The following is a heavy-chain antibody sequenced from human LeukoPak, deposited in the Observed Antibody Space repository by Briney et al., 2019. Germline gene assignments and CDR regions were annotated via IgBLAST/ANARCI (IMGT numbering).Heavy chain of an antibody. D-gene: IGHD2-2*02. Sequence: PSETLSLTCAVSGGSISSSNWWSWVRQPPGKGLEWIGEIYHSGSTNYNPSLKSRVTISVDKSKNQFSLKLSSVTAADAAVYYCARVQILHYCSSTSCDRNWFDPWGQGTLVTVSS. CDR1: GGSISSSNW. CDR3: ARVQILHYCSSTSCDRNWFDP. J-gene: IGHJ5*02. V-gene: IGHV4-4*02. CDR2: IYHSGST.